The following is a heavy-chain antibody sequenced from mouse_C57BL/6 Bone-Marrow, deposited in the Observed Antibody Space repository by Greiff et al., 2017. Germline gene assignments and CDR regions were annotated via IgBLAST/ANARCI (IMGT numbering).Heavy chain of an antibody. CDR3: TTWDGYY. CDR1: GFNIKDDY. CDR2: IDPENGDT. V-gene: IGHV14-4*01. D-gene: IGHD2-3*01. Sequence: EVQLKESGAELVRPGASVKLSCTASGFNIKDDYMHWVKQRPEQGLEWIGWIDPENGDTEYASKFQGKATITADTASNTAYLQLSSLTSEDTAVYYCTTWDGYYWGQGTTLTVSS. J-gene: IGHJ2*01.